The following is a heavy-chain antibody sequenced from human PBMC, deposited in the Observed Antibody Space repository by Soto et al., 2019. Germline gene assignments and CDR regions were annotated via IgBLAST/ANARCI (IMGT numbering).Heavy chain of an antibody. Sequence: QVQLVQSGAEVKKPGSSVKVSCKASGGTFSSYAISWVRQAPGQGLEWMGGIIPIFGTANYAQKFQGRVTITADESTSTAYMEVSSLRSEDTAVYYCARDGFLAYCGGDCYTDPPRYWGQGTLVTVSS. CDR2: IIPIFGTA. J-gene: IGHJ4*02. CDR1: GGTFSSYA. CDR3: ARDGFLAYCGGDCYTDPPRY. V-gene: IGHV1-69*01. D-gene: IGHD2-21*02.